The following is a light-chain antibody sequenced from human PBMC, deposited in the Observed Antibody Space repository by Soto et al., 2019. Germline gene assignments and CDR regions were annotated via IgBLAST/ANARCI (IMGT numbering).Light chain of an antibody. J-gene: IGLJ1*01. CDR2: DVS. V-gene: IGLV2-14*01. CDR1: SSDVGGYNY. CDR3: SSYTSSSTQV. Sequence: QSVLTQSASVSGSPGQSITISCTGTSSDVGGYNYVSWYQQHAGKAPKLMIYDVSNRPSGVSNRFSGSKSGNTASLTISGLQAEDEADYYCSSYTSSSTQVFGTGTKVTVL.